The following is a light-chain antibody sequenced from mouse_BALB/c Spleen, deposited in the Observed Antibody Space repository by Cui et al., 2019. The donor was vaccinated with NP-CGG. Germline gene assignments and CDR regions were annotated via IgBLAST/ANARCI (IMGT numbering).Light chain of an antibody. CDR2: GTN. V-gene: IGLV1*01. J-gene: IGLJ1*01. Sequence: QAVVSQESLHTTSPGETVTLTCRSSTGAVTTSNYANWVQEKPDHLFTGLIGGTNNRAPGVPARFSGSLIGDKAALTITGAQTEDEAIYFCALWYSNHWVFGGGTKLTVL. CDR3: ALWYSNHWV. CDR1: TGAVTTSNY.